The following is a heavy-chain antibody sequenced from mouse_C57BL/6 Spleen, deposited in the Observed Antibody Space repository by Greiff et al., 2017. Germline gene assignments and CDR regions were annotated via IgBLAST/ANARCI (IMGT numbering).Heavy chain of an antibody. D-gene: IGHD3-2*02. J-gene: IGHJ1*03. CDR1: GYSFTDYN. CDR2: INPNYGST. Sequence: VQLQQSGPELVKPGASVKISCKASGYSFTDYNMNWVKQSNGKSLEWIGVINPNYGSTSYNQKFKGKATLTVDQSSSTAYMQLNSLTSEGSAVYYCARSGGVLRYFDVWGTGTTVTVSS. V-gene: IGHV1-39*01. CDR3: ARSGGVLRYFDV.